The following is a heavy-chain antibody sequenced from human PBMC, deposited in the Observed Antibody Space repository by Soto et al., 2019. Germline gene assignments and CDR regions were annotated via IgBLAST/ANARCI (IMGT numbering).Heavy chain of an antibody. J-gene: IGHJ6*02. CDR1: GGTFSSYA. V-gene: IGHV1-69*01. D-gene: IGHD1-20*01. CDR3: ARDLRPNWSDYSRPYYYYSMDV. Sequence: QVQLVQSGAEVKKPGSSVKVSCKASGGTFSSYAISWVRQAPGQGLEWMGGIIPIFGTANYAQKFQGRVTITADESTSTDDMELSNMICEDTDVYYCARDLRPNWSDYSRPYYYYSMDVWGQGTTVTVSS. CDR2: IIPIFGTA.